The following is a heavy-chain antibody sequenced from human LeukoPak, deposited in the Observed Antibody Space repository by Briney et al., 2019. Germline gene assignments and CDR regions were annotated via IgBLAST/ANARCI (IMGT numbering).Heavy chain of an antibody. V-gene: IGHV1-18*01. CDR2: ISAYNGNT. CDR3: VRESPQWLTSHRMDV. D-gene: IGHD5-12*01. J-gene: IGHJ6*02. Sequence: ASVKVSCKASGYTFTSYGISWVRQAPGQGLEWMGWISAYNGNTNYAQKLQGRVTMTTDTSTSTAYMELRSLRSDDTAVYYRVRESPQWLTSHRMDVWGQGTTVTVSS. CDR1: GYTFTSYG.